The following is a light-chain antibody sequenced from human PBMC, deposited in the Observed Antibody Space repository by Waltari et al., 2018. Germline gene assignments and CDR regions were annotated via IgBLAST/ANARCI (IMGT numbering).Light chain of an antibody. CDR3: VLYLGSGIWV. CDR2: NTN. V-gene: IGLV8-61*01. CDR1: SGSVSTSYY. J-gene: IGLJ3*02. Sequence: QTVVTQEPSFSVSPGGTVTLTCGLSSGSVSTSYYPSWYQQTPGQAPRTLLYNTNRRPSGVPDRLSGFILGNKAALTITGAQADDECEYYCVLYLGSGIWVFGGGTKVTVL.